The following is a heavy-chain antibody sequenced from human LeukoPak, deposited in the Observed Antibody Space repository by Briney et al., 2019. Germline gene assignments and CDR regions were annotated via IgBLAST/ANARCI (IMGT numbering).Heavy chain of an antibody. CDR1: GGSISSSSYY. CDR2: IYYSGST. D-gene: IGHD3-10*01. CDR3: ARHTGTYFDY. Sequence: PSETLSLTCTVSGGSISSSSYYWGWIRQPPGKGLEWVASIYYSGSTYYNPSLKSRVTMSVDTSKNQFSLKLSSLTAADTAVYCCARHTGTYFDYWGQGTLVTVSS. V-gene: IGHV4-39*01. J-gene: IGHJ4*02.